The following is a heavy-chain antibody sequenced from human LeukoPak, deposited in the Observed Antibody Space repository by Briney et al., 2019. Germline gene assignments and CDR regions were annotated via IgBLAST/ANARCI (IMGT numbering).Heavy chain of an antibody. J-gene: IGHJ4*02. CDR1: GFTFGDYA. D-gene: IGHD6-19*01. Sequence: GRSLRLSCIASGFTFGDYAMSWVRQAPGKGLEWVGFIRSKRFGGATEYAASVKGRFTISRDDSKSVAYLHLNSPKTEDTAVYFCTRDILSGWYYFDFWGQGTLVTVSS. CDR2: IRSKRFGGAT. V-gene: IGHV3-49*04. CDR3: TRDILSGWYYFDF.